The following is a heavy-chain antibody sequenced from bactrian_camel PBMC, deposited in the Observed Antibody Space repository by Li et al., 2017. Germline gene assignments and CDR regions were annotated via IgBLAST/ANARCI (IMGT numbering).Heavy chain of an antibody. J-gene: IGHJ6*01. CDR1: GFTFSDAK. Sequence: DVQLVESGGGLVQPGGSLRLSCAASGFTFSDAKMMWVRQGPGKGLEWVSTIHSDEVSTYYADSVKGRFTISRDNARNMVYLQMNNLKTEDTAVYYCATWWSVGFWGQGTQVTVSS. D-gene: IGHD7*01. CDR2: IHSDEVST. CDR3: ATWWSVGF. V-gene: IGHV3S40*01.